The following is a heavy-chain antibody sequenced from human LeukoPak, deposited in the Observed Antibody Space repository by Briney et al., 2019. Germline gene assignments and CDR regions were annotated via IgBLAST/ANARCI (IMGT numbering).Heavy chain of an antibody. V-gene: IGHV3-23*01. CDR1: GFTFSSYA. CDR2: ISGSGGST. Sequence: GGSLRLSCAASGFTFSSYAMSWVRQAPGKGLEWVSAISGSGGSTYYADSVKGRFTISRDNSKNTLYLQMNSLSAEDTAVYYCARAPYSNSWYSGRGFDYWGQGTLVTVSS. CDR3: ARAPYSNSWYSGRGFDY. J-gene: IGHJ4*02. D-gene: IGHD6-13*01.